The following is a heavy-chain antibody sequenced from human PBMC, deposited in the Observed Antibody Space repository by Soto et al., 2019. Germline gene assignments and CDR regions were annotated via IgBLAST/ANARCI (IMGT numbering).Heavy chain of an antibody. CDR1: GGYY. V-gene: IGHV4-31*01. CDR3: ERSVLP. Sequence: GGYYWSWIRQHPGKGLEWIGYIYCSGNTYXXXXXXXXXXXXVDTSKNQFSLKLTSVTAAEKDVYYCERSVLPWGKGTLVTVS. J-gene: IGHJ5*02. CDR2: IYCSGNT.